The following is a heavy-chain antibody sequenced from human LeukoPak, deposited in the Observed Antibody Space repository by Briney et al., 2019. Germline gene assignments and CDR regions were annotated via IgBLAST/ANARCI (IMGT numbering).Heavy chain of an antibody. Sequence: ASVKVSCKASGYTFTGYYMHWVRQAPGQGLEWMGWINPNSGGTNYAQKFQGRVTMTRDTSISAAYMELSRLISDDTAVYYCARGPDSGSYFPYDSWGQGTLVTVSS. CDR3: ARGPDSGSYFPYDS. V-gene: IGHV1-2*02. CDR1: GYTFTGYY. D-gene: IGHD1-26*01. J-gene: IGHJ4*02. CDR2: INPNSGGT.